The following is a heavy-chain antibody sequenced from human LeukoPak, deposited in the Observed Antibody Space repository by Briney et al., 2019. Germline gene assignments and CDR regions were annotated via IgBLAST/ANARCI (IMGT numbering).Heavy chain of an antibody. CDR1: GFTFSSYA. CDR2: ISYDGSNK. V-gene: IGHV3-30*04. J-gene: IGHJ1*01. Sequence: QAGRSLRLSCAASGFTFSSYAMHWVRQAPGKGLEWVAVISYDGSNKYYADSVKGRFTISRDNPKSSLYLQMSSLRAEDTAIYYCVRGLTIGGYRYFQHWGQGTLVIVSS. CDR3: VRGLTIGGYRYFQH. D-gene: IGHD3-22*01.